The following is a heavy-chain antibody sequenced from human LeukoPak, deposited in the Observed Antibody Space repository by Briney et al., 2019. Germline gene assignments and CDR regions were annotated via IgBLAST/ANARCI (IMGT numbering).Heavy chain of an antibody. V-gene: IGHV4-30-2*01. Sequence: KSSQTLSLTCAVSGGSISSGGYSWSWIRQPPGKGLEWIGYIYHSGSTYYNPSLKSRVTISVGRSKNQFSLKLSSVTAADTAVYYCARSSSGLFDYWGQGTLVTVSS. CDR2: IYHSGST. J-gene: IGHJ4*02. D-gene: IGHD3-22*01. CDR1: GGSISSGGYS. CDR3: ARSSSGLFDY.